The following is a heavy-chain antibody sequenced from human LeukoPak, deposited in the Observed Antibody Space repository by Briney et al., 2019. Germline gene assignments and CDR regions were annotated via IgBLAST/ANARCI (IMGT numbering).Heavy chain of an antibody. CDR1: GYTFTGYY. V-gene: IGHV1-2*02. D-gene: IGHD3-10*01. CDR3: ARPLRVTMIRGAAFRASSDFDP. J-gene: IGHJ5*02. Sequence: GASVKVSCKASGYTFTGYYLYWVRQAPGQGLEWMGWINPNSGGTNFAQRFQDRVTMTRDTSISTAYMEVSRLGYDDTAVYYCARPLRVTMIRGAAFRASSDFDPWGQGTLVTVSS. CDR2: INPNSGGT.